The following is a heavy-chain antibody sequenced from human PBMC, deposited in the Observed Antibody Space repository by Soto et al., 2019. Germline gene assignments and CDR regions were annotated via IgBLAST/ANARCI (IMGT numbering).Heavy chain of an antibody. V-gene: IGHV1-8*01. J-gene: IGHJ6*03. D-gene: IGHD6-13*01. CDR2: MNPNSGNT. CDR1: GYTFTSYD. CDR3: ARGFRTIAAAAVRRYYYYYMDV. Sequence: ASVKVSCKASGYTFTSYDINWVRQATGQGLEWMGWMNPNSGNTGYAQKFQGRVTMTRNTSISTAYMELGSLRSEDTAVYYCARGFRTIAAAAVRRYYYYYMDVWGKGTTVTVSS.